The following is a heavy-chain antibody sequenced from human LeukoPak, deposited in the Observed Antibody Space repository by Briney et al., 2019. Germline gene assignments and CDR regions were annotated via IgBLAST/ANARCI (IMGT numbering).Heavy chain of an antibody. Sequence: ASVKVSCKASGYRFNSYGITWVRQAPGQGLEWIGWISGYNGNTNYAQMFQDRVTMTTDTSTNTAYTELRSLRSDDTAMSYCTRDHPLRVGDISAFDFWGQGTMVVVSS. D-gene: IGHD3-10*01. CDR2: ISGYNGNT. V-gene: IGHV1-18*01. CDR1: GYRFNSYG. CDR3: TRDHPLRVGDISAFDF. J-gene: IGHJ3*01.